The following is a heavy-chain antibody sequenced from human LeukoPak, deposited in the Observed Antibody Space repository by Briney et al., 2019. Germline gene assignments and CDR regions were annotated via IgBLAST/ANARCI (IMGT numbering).Heavy chain of an antibody. CDR1: GVSISTYY. D-gene: IGHD6-13*01. V-gene: IGHV4-59*01. J-gene: IGHJ3*02. Sequence: SETLSLTCTVSGVSISTYYWSWIRQPPGKGLEWIGYIDYSGSTNYNPSLKSRVTMSVDTSKNRFSLKLSSVTAADTALFYCARVRRYSSRPDAFDIWGQGTMVTVSS. CDR3: ARVRRYSSRPDAFDI. CDR2: IDYSGST.